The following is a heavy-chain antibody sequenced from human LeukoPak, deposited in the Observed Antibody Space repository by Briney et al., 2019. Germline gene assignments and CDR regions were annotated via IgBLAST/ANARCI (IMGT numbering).Heavy chain of an antibody. V-gene: IGHV3-66*01. D-gene: IGHD3-10*01. CDR2: IYSDGTT. CDR3: ARASQGGAGSLGFDY. CDR1: GFTISTNY. Sequence: GGSLRLSCGASGFTISTNYMTWVRQAPGKGLEWVSMIYSDGTTYHADSVKGRLTISRDNSKNTLYLQMNSLRFEDMAVYYCARASQGGAGSLGFDYWGQGTLVTVSS. J-gene: IGHJ4*02.